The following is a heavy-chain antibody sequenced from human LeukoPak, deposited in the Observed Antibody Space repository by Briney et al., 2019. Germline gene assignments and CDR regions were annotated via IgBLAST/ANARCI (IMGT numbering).Heavy chain of an antibody. D-gene: IGHD6-19*01. V-gene: IGHV3-23*01. CDR3: ARAKTEWLVPFDY. J-gene: IGHJ4*02. CDR2: ISGGGGAT. Sequence: GGSLRLSCAASGFTFGNYAMSWVRQAPGKGLEWVSGISGGGGATNYADSVEGRFTISRDNSKNTLYLQMNSLRAEDTAVYYCARAKTEWLVPFDYWGQGTLVTVSS. CDR1: GFTFGNYA.